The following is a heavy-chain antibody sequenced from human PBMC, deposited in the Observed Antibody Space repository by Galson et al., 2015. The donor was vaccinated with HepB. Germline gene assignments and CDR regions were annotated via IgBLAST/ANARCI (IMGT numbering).Heavy chain of an antibody. CDR3: AKRAYSSGWYFDY. CDR2: VSGSGGST. J-gene: IGHJ4*02. CDR1: GFTFNSYA. D-gene: IGHD6-19*01. Sequence: SLRLSCAASGFTFNSYAMTWVRQAPGKGLEWVSAVSGSGGSTYYADSVKGRFTISIDNSKNTLYLQMSSLRAEDTAVYYCAKRAYSSGWYFDYWGQGTLVTVSS. V-gene: IGHV3-23*01.